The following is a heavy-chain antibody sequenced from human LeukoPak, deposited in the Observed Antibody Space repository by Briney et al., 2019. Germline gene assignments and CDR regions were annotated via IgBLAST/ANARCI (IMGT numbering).Heavy chain of an antibody. CDR1: GFKFSNYW. D-gene: IGHD1-14*01. Sequence: PGGSLRLSCAACGFKFSNYWMSWVRQVPGPGLERVANIHQDGGVQQYVDSVKGRFTISRDNAKNSLYLHLNSLRAEDTAVYYCTRLQRDRPDVYWGQGTLVTVSS. V-gene: IGHV3-7*01. J-gene: IGHJ4*02. CDR2: IHQDGGVQ. CDR3: TRLQRDRPDVY.